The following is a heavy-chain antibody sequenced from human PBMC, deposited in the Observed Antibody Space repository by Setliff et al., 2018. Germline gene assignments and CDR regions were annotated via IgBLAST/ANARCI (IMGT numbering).Heavy chain of an antibody. D-gene: IGHD2-15*01. J-gene: IGHJ4*02. CDR3: ARKGISALSGAFDGICLYQFDF. CDR1: GGSISNYY. Sequence: SETLSLTCTVSGGSISNYYWSWIRQPAGKGLEWIGRIYTSGSTNYNPSLKSRVTMSVDTSKNQFSLKLSSVTAADTAVYYCARKGISALSGAFDGICLYQFDFWGQGTLVTVSS. V-gene: IGHV4-4*07. CDR2: IYTSGST.